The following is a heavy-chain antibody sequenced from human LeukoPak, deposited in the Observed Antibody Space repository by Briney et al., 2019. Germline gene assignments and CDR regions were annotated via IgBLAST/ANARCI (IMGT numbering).Heavy chain of an antibody. CDR3: ARAIEATRRSTGTCNYFDY. CDR1: GFTFSVYY. Sequence: GGSLRLSCAACGFTFSVYYMRWIRHARGKGREWVSYIASSSNYTNYADSVKGRLTISRDNAKNSLYLQMNSLRAEDTAVYYCARAIEATRRSTGTCNYFDYWGQGTLVTVSS. CDR2: IASSSNYT. J-gene: IGHJ4*02. V-gene: IGHV3-11*06. D-gene: IGHD5-12*01.